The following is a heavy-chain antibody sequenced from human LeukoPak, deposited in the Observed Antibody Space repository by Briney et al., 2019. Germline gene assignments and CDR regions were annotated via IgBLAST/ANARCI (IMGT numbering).Heavy chain of an antibody. D-gene: IGHD2-8*02. J-gene: IGHJ4*02. CDR3: AREYWGVDY. Sequence: GGSLRLSCAASGFTFTTYTVTWVRQAPGKGLEWVANIKEDGNEKNYVDSVEGRFTISRDNAKNSIYLQVNSLRVGDTAVYYCAREYWGVDYWGQGTLVTVSS. CDR1: GFTFTTYT. CDR2: IKEDGNEK. V-gene: IGHV3-7*01.